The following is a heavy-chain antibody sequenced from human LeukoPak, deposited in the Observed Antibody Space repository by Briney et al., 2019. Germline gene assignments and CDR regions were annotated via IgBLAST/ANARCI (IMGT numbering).Heavy chain of an antibody. J-gene: IGHJ4*02. CDR3: ARGYGDFDY. V-gene: IGHV4-34*01. D-gene: IGHD4-17*01. Sequence: SETLSLTCAVYGGSFSGYYWSWIRQPPGKGLEWIGEINHSGSTNYNPSLKSRVTISVDTSKNRFSLKLTSVTAADTAVYYCARGYGDFDYWGQGTLVTVSS. CDR1: GGSFSGYY. CDR2: INHSGST.